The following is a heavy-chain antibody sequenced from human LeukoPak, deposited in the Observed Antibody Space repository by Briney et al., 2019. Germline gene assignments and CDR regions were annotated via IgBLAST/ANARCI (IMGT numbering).Heavy chain of an antibody. CDR1: GGSFSGYY. J-gene: IGHJ4*02. CDR2: INHSGST. CDR3: ASTARIVGATDFDY. Sequence: KPSETLSLTCAVYGGSFSGYYWSWIRQPPGKGLEWIGEINHSGSTNYNPSLKSRVTISVDTSKNQFSLKLSSVTAADTAVYYCASTARIVGATDFDYWGQGTLVTVSS. D-gene: IGHD1-26*01. V-gene: IGHV4-34*01.